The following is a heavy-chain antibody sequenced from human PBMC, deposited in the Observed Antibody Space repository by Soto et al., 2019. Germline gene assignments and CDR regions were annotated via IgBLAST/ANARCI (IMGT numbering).Heavy chain of an antibody. J-gene: IGHJ1*01. D-gene: IGHD6-13*01. V-gene: IGHV3-7*03. CDR3: ASISIAAAGAAEYFQH. CDR1: GFTFSSYW. CDR2: IKQDGSEK. Sequence: PGGSLRLSCAASGFTFSSYWMSWVRQAPGKGLEWVANIKQDGSEKYYVDSVKGRFTISRDNAKNSLYLQMNSLRAEDTAVYYCASISIAAAGAAEYFQHWGQGTLVTVSS.